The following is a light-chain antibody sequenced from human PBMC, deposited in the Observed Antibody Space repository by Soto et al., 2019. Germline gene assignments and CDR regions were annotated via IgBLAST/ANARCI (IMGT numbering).Light chain of an antibody. Sequence: QSVLTQSPSVSGAPGQRVTLSCTGSSSNTGAGYDVHWYQQLPGAAPKLLIYDNNNRPSGVPDRFSGSKSGASASLAITGLQAEDEADYYCQSYDTRLSGYVFGTGTKVTVL. V-gene: IGLV1-40*01. J-gene: IGLJ1*01. CDR1: SSNTGAGYD. CDR2: DNN. CDR3: QSYDTRLSGYV.